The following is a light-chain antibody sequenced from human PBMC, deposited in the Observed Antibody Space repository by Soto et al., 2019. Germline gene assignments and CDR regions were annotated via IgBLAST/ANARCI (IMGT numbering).Light chain of an antibody. CDR3: QSYDSSLSVVV. CDR2: GNS. V-gene: IGLV1-40*01. J-gene: IGLJ2*01. Sequence: QSVLTQPPSVSGAPGQRVTISCTGSSSNIGAGYDVHWYQQLPGTAPKLLIYGNSNRPSGVPDRFSGSKSGTSASLAITGLQAEDEADYYCQSYDSSLSVVVFGGGTQQTVL. CDR1: SSNIGAGYD.